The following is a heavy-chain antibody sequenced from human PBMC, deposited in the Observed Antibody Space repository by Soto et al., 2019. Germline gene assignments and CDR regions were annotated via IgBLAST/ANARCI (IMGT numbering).Heavy chain of an antibody. D-gene: IGHD2-8*02. CDR3: AKDYCPCCVCYTIFDY. V-gene: IGHV3-64*01. Sequence: EVQLVESGGNLAQPGGSLRLSCAASGFTFSTYPMHWVRQGPGTGLEYVAGISGNGGSTHYANSVKGRFTISRDNSKSTLYLQMGSLRGEDMAVYYCAKDYCPCCVCYTIFDYWGQGTLVTVSS. CDR2: ISGNGGST. CDR1: GFTFSTYP. J-gene: IGHJ4*02.